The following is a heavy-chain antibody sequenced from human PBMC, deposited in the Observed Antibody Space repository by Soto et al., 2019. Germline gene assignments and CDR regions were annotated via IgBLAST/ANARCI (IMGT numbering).Heavy chain of an antibody. CDR2: INHSGST. Sequence: SETLSLTCAVYGGSFSGYYWSWIRQPPGKGLEWIGEINHSGSTNYNPSLKSRVTISVDTSKNQFSLKLSSVTAADTAVYYCARRGPGSEKNYYDSSGYKPYYYYYGMDVWGQGTTVTVSS. J-gene: IGHJ6*02. V-gene: IGHV4-34*01. CDR1: GGSFSGYY. D-gene: IGHD3-22*01. CDR3: ARRGPGSEKNYYDSSGYKPYYYYYGMDV.